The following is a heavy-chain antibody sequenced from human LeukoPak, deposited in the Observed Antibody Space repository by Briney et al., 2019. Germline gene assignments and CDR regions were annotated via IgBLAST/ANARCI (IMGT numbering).Heavy chain of an antibody. D-gene: IGHD3-22*01. V-gene: IGHV3-23*01. Sequence: PGGSLRLSCAASGFTFSDYYMSWVRQAPGKGLEWVSGLSDSGGRIYYADSVKGRFTISRDNSRNTLYLQMNSLRVEDTALYYCAKAAGHDNRDDSFDIWGQGTMVTVSS. J-gene: IGHJ3*02. CDR3: AKAAGHDNRDDSFDI. CDR2: LSDSGGRI. CDR1: GFTFSDYY.